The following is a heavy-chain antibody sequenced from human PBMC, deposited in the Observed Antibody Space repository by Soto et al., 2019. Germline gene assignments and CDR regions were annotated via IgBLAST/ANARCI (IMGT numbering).Heavy chain of an antibody. CDR2: ITADGGT. J-gene: IGHJ3*02. Sequence: EVQVLESGGGLVQPGGSLRLSCEGSGFTVSSHAMTWIRQAPGKGPEWVSTITADGGTYYADSVKGRFAMSRDTSESTMYLQMNSRGAEDTGAYYCAPHVSCSGGSCQYDAFAIRGQGTMVTVSS. CDR3: APHVSCSGGSCQYDAFAI. D-gene: IGHD2-15*01. V-gene: IGHV3-23*01. CDR1: GFTVSSHA.